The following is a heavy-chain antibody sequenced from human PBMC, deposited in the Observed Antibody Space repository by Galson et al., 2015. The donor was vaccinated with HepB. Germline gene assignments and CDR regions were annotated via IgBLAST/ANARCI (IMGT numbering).Heavy chain of an antibody. CDR3: AKVANFLTGYYSSFDY. CDR2: ISAGGGST. V-gene: IGHV3-23*01. CDR1: GFTLTKYA. J-gene: IGHJ4*02. D-gene: IGHD3/OR15-3a*01. Sequence: SLRLSCAASGFTLTKYAMSWVRQAPGQGLEWVSGISAGGGSTYYADSVKGPFIISRDDSKDTLYLQMNSLRAEDTAVYYCAKVANFLTGYYSSFDYWGQGTLVTVSS.